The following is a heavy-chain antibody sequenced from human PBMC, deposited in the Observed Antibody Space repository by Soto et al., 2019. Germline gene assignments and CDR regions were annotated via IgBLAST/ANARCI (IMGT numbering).Heavy chain of an antibody. D-gene: IGHD3-9*01. CDR3: ARGRRRYFDELLSHYYYGMDV. Sequence: SETLSLTCAVSGDSIISIYHWAWIRQPPGKGLEWVASIYHSGSTNYNPSLKSRVTISVDTSKNQFSLKLSSVTAADTAVYDCARGRRRYFDELLSHYYYGMDVWGQGTTVSVSS. CDR2: IYHSGST. V-gene: IGHV4-38-2*01. CDR1: GDSIISIYH. J-gene: IGHJ6*02.